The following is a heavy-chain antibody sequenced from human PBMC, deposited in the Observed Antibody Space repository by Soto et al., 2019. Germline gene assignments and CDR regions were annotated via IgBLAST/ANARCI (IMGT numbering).Heavy chain of an antibody. CDR2: ISSSSSYI. J-gene: IGHJ4*02. V-gene: IGHV3-21*01. D-gene: IGHD5-12*01. Sequence: GGSLRLSCAASGFTFSSYSMNWVRQAPGKGLEWVSSISSSSSYIYYADTVKGRFTISRDNAKNSMYLQMNSLRAEDTTVYYCARDSSEIVATSPDYWGQGTLVT. CDR3: ARDSSEIVATSPDY. CDR1: GFTFSSYS.